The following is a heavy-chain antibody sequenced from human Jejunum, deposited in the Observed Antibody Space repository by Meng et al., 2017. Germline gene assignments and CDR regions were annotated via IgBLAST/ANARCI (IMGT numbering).Heavy chain of an antibody. CDR2: MWADGYTT. CDR1: GFTFSNHD. D-gene: IGHD6-19*01. J-gene: IGHJ3*02. CDR3: ARDLGITVTGPYNDVFDI. V-gene: IGHV3-33*01. Sequence: SLKISCAASGFTFSNHDIHWVRQAPGKGLEWVAVMWADGYTTHYTDSVRGRFTTSRNSSKNTVYLQANSLRAEDKAVYYCARDLGITVTGPYNDVFDIWGQGTMVTVSS.